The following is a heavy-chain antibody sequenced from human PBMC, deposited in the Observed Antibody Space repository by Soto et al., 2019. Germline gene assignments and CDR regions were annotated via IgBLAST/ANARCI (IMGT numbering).Heavy chain of an antibody. CDR1: GWSFSGYY. CDR2: INHSGST. D-gene: IGHD3-3*01. CDR3: ARTRPFLEWLPKGGFMDV. Sequence: SETLSLTCAVYGWSFSGYYWSWIRQPPGKGLEWIGEINHSGSTNYNPSLKSRVTISVDTSKNQFSLKLSSVTAADTAVYYCARTRPFLEWLPKGGFMDVWGKGTTVTVSS. V-gene: IGHV4-34*01. J-gene: IGHJ6*04.